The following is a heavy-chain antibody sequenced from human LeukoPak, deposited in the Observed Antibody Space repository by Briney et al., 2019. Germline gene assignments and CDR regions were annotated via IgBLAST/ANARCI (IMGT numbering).Heavy chain of an antibody. CDR3: ARDNIDCSSTSCHPGFDY. V-gene: IGHV1-2*02. CDR2: INPNSGGT. Sequence: GASVKVSCKASGYTFTGYYMHWVRQAPGQGLEWMGWINPNSGGTNYAQKLQGRVTMTTDTSTSTAYMELRSLRSDDTAVYYCARDNIDCSSTSCHPGFDYWGQGTLVTVSS. D-gene: IGHD2-2*01. CDR1: GYTFTGYY. J-gene: IGHJ4*02.